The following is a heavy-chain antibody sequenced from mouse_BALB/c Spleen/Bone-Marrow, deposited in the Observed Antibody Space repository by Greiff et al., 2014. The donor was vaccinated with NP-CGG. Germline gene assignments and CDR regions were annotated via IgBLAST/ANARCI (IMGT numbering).Heavy chain of an antibody. V-gene: IGHV4-1*02. D-gene: IGHD1-1*01. J-gene: IGHJ2*01. Sequence: DVKLVESGGGLVQPGGSLKLSCAASGFYFSRYWMSWVRQAPGKGLEWIGEINPDSRTINCSPSLKDKFIISRDNAKNTLYLRLNKVRSEDTALYYCARPDYYGYLNYWGQGTTLTVSS. CDR1: GFYFSRYW. CDR3: ARPDYYGYLNY. CDR2: INPDSRTI.